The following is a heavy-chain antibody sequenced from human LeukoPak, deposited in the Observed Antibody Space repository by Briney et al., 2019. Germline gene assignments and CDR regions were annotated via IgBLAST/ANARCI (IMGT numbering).Heavy chain of an antibody. CDR3: AKDDTGTHLNGFDP. CDR1: GFTFSSYG. CDR2: ISYDGSNK. Sequence: GGSLRLSCAASGFTFSSYGMHWVRQAPGKGLEWVAVISYDGSNKYYADSVKGRFTISRDNSKNTLYLQMNSLRAEDTAVYYCAKDDTGTHLNGFDPWGQGTLVTVSS. D-gene: IGHD1-1*01. J-gene: IGHJ5*02. V-gene: IGHV3-30*18.